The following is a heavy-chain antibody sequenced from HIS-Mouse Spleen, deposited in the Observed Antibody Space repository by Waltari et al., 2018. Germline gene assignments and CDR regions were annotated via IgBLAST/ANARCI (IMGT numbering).Heavy chain of an antibody. D-gene: IGHD1-26*01. Sequence: EVQLVESGGGLVQPGGSLRLSCAASGFTFSSYWMSWFRQAPGKGLDWVANIKQDGSEKYYVDSVKGRFTISRDNAKNSLYLQMNSLRAEDTAVYYCAREGDSGSYFDYWGQGTLVTVSS. CDR1: GFTFSSYW. CDR3: AREGDSGSYFDY. CDR2: IKQDGSEK. J-gene: IGHJ4*02. V-gene: IGHV3-7*01.